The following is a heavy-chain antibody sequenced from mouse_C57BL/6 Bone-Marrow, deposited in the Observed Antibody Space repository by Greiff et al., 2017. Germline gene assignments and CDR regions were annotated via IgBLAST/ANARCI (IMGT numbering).Heavy chain of an antibody. CDR2: INPYNGGT. Sequence: VQLQQSGPVLVKPGASVKMSCKASGYTFTDYYMNWVKQSHGKSLEWIGVINPYNGGTSYNQKFKGKATLTVDTSSSTAYMELNSLTSEDSAVYYCARSVDYDRFAYWGQGTLVTVSA. J-gene: IGHJ3*01. CDR1: GYTFTDYY. V-gene: IGHV1-19*01. D-gene: IGHD2-4*01. CDR3: ARSVDYDRFAY.